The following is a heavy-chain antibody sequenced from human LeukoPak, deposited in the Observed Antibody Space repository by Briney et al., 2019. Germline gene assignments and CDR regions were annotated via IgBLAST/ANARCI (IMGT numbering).Heavy chain of an antibody. D-gene: IGHD3-16*02. CDR3: SSARGPVDIVVAVRGVFVY. V-gene: IGHV3-23*01. J-gene: IGHJ4*02. Sequence: GGSTYYADAVRGRFTISRDNSRNMLYLQMNSWRPDDTAGYRCSSARGPVDIVVAVRGVFVYWGQGTPVTGSS. CDR2: GGST.